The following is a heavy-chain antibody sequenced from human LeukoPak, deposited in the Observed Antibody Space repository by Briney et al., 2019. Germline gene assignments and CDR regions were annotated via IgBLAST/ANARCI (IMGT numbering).Heavy chain of an antibody. D-gene: IGHD2-15*01. CDR2: IYYSGST. J-gene: IGHJ5*02. CDR1: GGSISSGDYY. Sequence: PSQTLSLTCTVSGGSISSGDYYWRWIRQPPGKGLEWIGYIYYSGSTYYNPSLKSRVTISVDTSKNQFSLKLSSVTAADTAVYYCARDVVGYCSGGSCYRWFDPWGQGTLVTVSS. V-gene: IGHV4-30-4*08. CDR3: ARDVVGYCSGGSCYRWFDP.